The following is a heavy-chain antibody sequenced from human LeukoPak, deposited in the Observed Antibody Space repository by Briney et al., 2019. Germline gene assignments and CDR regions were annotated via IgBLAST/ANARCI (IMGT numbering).Heavy chain of an antibody. CDR3: AKANSGYENFDY. Sequence: SGGSLRLSCAASGFSISTYAMSWVRQTPGKGLEWVSAVSGSGVTTYYADSVKGRFTIPRDNSKNTVHLQMNSLRAEDTAVYYCAKANSGYENFDYWGQGTLVTVSS. CDR2: VSGSGVTT. J-gene: IGHJ4*02. D-gene: IGHD5-12*01. V-gene: IGHV3-23*01. CDR1: GFSISTYA.